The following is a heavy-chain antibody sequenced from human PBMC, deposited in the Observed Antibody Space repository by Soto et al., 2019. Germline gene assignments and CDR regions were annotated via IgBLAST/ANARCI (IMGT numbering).Heavy chain of an antibody. J-gene: IGHJ6*02. CDR3: ARFPEYYYDSSGYYPTLYYYGMDV. Sequence: GGSLRLSCAASGFTFSSYWMHWVRQAPGKGLVWVSRINSDGSSTSYADSVKGRFTISRDNAKNTLYLQMNSLRAEDTAVYYCARFPEYYYDSSGYYPTLYYYGMDVWGQGTTVTVSS. CDR2: INSDGSST. D-gene: IGHD3-22*01. CDR1: GFTFSSYW. V-gene: IGHV3-74*01.